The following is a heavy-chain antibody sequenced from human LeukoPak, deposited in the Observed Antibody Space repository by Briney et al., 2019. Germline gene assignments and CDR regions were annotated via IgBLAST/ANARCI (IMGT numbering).Heavy chain of an antibody. CDR1: GFTFSSYA. Sequence: PGGSLRLSCAASGFTFSSYAMSWVRQAPGKGLEWVSVITGSGGNTYYADSVKGRFTISKDNSKNTVYLQMSSLRVDDTAVYYCAKAASSSWPSYYYGMDVWGQGTRSPSP. V-gene: IGHV3-23*01. CDR3: AKAASSSWPSYYYGMDV. D-gene: IGHD6-13*01. J-gene: IGHJ6*02. CDR2: ITGSGGNT.